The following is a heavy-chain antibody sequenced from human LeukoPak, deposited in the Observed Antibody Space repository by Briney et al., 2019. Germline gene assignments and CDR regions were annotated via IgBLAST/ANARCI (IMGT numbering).Heavy chain of an antibody. Sequence: GGSLRLSCAASGFTFNIYSMNWVRQAPGKGLEWVSSISSSSSYIYYADSVKGRFTISRDNAKNSLYLQMNSLRAEDTAVYYCARDSNVLLWFGELSPLDYWGQGTLVTVSS. D-gene: IGHD3-10*01. CDR3: ARDSNVLLWFGELSPLDY. J-gene: IGHJ4*02. CDR2: ISSSSSYI. CDR1: GFTFNIYS. V-gene: IGHV3-21*01.